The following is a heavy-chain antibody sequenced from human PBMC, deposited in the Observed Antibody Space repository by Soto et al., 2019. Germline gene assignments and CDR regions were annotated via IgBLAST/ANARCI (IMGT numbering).Heavy chain of an antibody. CDR3: ARDCSSTSCYDNYYYYGMDV. J-gene: IGHJ6*02. CDR2: INAGNGNT. Sequence: ASVKVSCKASGYTFTSYAMHWVRQAPGQRLEWMGWINAGNGNTRYSQKFQGRVTITRDTSASTAYMELSSLRSEDTAVYYCARDCSSTSCYDNYYYYGMDVWGQGTTVTVSS. CDR1: GYTFTSYA. V-gene: IGHV1-3*01. D-gene: IGHD2-2*01.